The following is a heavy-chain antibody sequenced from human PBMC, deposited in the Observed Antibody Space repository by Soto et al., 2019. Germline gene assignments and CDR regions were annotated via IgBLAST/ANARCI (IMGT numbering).Heavy chain of an antibody. CDR2: ISGSGGST. CDR3: AKSESSSWDYYYGMDV. D-gene: IGHD6-6*01. Sequence: EVQLLESGGGLVQPGGSLRLSCAASGFTFSSYAMSWVRQAPGKGLEWVSAISGSGGSTYYADSVKGRFTISRDNSNNTLYLQMNSLRAEDTAVYYCAKSESSSWDYYYGMDVWGQGTTVTVSS. V-gene: IGHV3-23*01. J-gene: IGHJ6*02. CDR1: GFTFSSYA.